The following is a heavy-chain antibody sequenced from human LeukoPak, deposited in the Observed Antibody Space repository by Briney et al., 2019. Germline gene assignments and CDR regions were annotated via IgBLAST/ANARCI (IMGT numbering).Heavy chain of an antibody. CDR3: ARRGSGSYYNDLMDY. V-gene: IGHV4-34*01. CDR2: INHSGST. D-gene: IGHD3-10*01. Sequence: SETLSLTCAVYGGSFSGYYWSWIRQPPGKGLEWIGEINHSGSTNYNPSFKSRVTISVDTSKNQFSLKLSSVTAADTAVYYCARRGSGSYYNDLMDYWGQGTLATVSS. J-gene: IGHJ4*02. CDR1: GGSFSGYY.